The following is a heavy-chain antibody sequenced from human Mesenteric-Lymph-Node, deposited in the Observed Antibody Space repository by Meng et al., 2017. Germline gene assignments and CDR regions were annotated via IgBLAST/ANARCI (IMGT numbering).Heavy chain of an antibody. J-gene: IGHJ4*02. CDR3: AKYWGGACFRNFYY. Sequence: GGSLRLSCAASGFTFSSNSMAWVRQAPGKGLEWVSVIGGDSGGIHYGDSVKGRFTISRDNSKSTLYLEMNSLRAEDTAVYYCAKYWGGACFRNFYYWGQGTLVTVSS. CDR2: IGGDSGGI. D-gene: IGHD2-21*02. V-gene: IGHV3-23*01. CDR1: GFTFSSNS.